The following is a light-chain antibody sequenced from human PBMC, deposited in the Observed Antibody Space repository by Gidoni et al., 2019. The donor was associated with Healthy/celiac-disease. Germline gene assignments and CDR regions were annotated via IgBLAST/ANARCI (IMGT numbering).Light chain of an antibody. J-gene: IGLJ3*02. Sequence: QSALTQPASVSGSPGQSITISCTGTSSDVGGYNYVSWYQQHPGKAPKLMIYEVSNRPSGVSNRFSGSKPGNTASLTISGLQAEDEADYYCSSYTSSSTPLFGGGTKLTVL. CDR3: SSYTSSSTPL. CDR2: EVS. V-gene: IGLV2-14*01. CDR1: SSDVGGYNY.